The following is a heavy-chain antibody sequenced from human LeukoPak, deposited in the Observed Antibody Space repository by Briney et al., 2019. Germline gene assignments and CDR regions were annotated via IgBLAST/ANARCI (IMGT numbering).Heavy chain of an antibody. CDR3: ARPPSSGGYYYYYGMDV. J-gene: IGHJ6*02. CDR1: GYTFTSYD. D-gene: IGHD6-25*01. V-gene: IGHV1-8*01. CDR2: MNPNSGNT. Sequence: ASVKVSCKASGYTFTSYDINWVRQATGQGLEWMGWMNPNSGNTGYAQKFQGRVTMTRDTSISTAYMGLSSLRSEDTAVYYCARPPSSGGYYYYYGMDVWGQGTTVTVSS.